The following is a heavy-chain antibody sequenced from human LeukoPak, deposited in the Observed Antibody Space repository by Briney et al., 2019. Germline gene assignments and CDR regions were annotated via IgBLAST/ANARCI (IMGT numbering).Heavy chain of an antibody. J-gene: IGHJ4*02. CDR3: AKDLTGTWGGY. CDR2: MSGSGGST. D-gene: IGHD1/OR15-1a*01. V-gene: IGHV3-23*01. CDR1: GLTFFSYT. Sequence: GGSLRLSCAAPGLTFFSYTLNWVRQAPGKRLEYVSAMSGSGGSTYYADSVKGRFTISRDNSKNTLYLQMNSLRAEDTAVYYCAKDLTGTWGGYWGQGTLVTVSS.